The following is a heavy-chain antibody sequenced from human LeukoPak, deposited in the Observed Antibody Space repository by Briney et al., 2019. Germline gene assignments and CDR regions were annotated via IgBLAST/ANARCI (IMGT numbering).Heavy chain of an antibody. J-gene: IGHJ4*02. D-gene: IGHD7-27*01. CDR1: GFTFSRYA. CDR2: ISGTGDST. V-gene: IGHV3-64*01. Sequence: GRSLRLSCVASGFTFSRYAMFWVRQAPGKGLDYVSAISGTGDSTYYANSVKGRFTISRDNSKNTLYLQMGSLRAEDMAVYYCARGFLGTAYFDYWGQGTLVTVSS. CDR3: ARGFLGTAYFDY.